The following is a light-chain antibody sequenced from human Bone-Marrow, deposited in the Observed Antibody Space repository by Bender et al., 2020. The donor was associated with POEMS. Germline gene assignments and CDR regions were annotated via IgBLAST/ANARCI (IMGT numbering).Light chain of an antibody. CDR1: SRDVGAYNY. Sequence: QSALTQPASVTGSPGQSITISCTGTSRDVGAYNYVSWYQQHPGEAPKLVIYEVSNRPSGVPDRFSGSKFGNTASLTVSGLQAEDEADYYCCSYAGSNTWVFGGGTKLTVL. CDR2: EVS. J-gene: IGLJ2*01. CDR3: CSYAGSNTWV. V-gene: IGLV2-8*01.